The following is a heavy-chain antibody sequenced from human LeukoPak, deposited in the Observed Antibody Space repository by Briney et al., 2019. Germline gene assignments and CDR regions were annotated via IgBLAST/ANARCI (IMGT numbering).Heavy chain of an antibody. CDR2: IRSKAYGGTT. J-gene: IGHJ4*02. D-gene: IGHD6-6*01. CDR3: TRDPEYSSSPAFDY. Sequence: GGSLRLSCTASGFTFGDYAMSWVRQAPGKGLEWVGFIRSKAYGGTTEYAASVKGRFTISRDDSKSIAYLQMNSLKTEDTAVYYCTRDPEYSSSPAFDYWGQGTLVTVSS. CDR1: GFTFGDYA. V-gene: IGHV3-49*04.